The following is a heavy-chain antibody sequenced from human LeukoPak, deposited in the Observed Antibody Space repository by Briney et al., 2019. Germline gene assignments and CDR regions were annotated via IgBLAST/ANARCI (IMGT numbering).Heavy chain of an antibody. CDR3: ARVRGSGSYYMAFDY. CDR2: IYHSGST. V-gene: IGHV4-38-2*02. J-gene: IGHJ4*02. D-gene: IGHD3-10*01. CDR1: GYSISSGYY. Sequence: SETLSLTCTVSGYSISSGYYWGWIRQPPGKGLEWIGSIYHSGSTYYNPSLKSRVTISVDTSKNQFSLKLSSVTAADTAVYYCARVRGSGSYYMAFDYWGQGTLVTVSS.